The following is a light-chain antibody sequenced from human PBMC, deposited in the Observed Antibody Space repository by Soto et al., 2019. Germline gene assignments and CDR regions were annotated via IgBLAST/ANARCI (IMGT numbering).Light chain of an antibody. Sequence: EIVLTQSPGTLSLSPGERATLSCRTSQSISSNYLAWYQQTPGQAPRLLIYGASTRATGIPDRFSGSGSGTDFALTISRLEPEDFAVYYCQQFDSSPPGYTFGQGTRLEIK. CDR2: GAS. J-gene: IGKJ2*01. CDR3: QQFDSSPPGYT. V-gene: IGKV3-20*01. CDR1: QSISSNY.